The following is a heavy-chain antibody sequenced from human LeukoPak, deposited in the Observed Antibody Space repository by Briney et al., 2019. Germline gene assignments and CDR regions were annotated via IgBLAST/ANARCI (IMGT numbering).Heavy chain of an antibody. J-gene: IGHJ5*02. CDR2: IYTSGST. V-gene: IGHV4-4*07. CDR1: GGSISSYY. Sequence: PSETLSLTCTVSGGSISSYYWSWIRQPAGKGLEWIGRIYTSGSTNYNPSLKSRVTMSVDTSKNQSSLKLSSVTAADTAVYYCARGEYCTNGVCSMYNWFDPWGQGTLVTVSS. D-gene: IGHD2-8*01. CDR3: ARGEYCTNGVCSMYNWFDP.